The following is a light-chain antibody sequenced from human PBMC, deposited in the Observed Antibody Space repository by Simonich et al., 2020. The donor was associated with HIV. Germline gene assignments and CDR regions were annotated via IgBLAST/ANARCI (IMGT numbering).Light chain of an antibody. CDR3: STWDHSLSAHA. CDR1: SNNVGIYA. CDR2: ANS. Sequence: SALTQKASVSGTVGQKVTLSCTGNSNNVGIYAVGWYQQISHGAPKTVMFANSLPSGIPDRFSASKSGTTASLTISVLQPEDEADYYCSTWDHSLSAHAFGGGTKLTVL. V-gene: IGLV1-36*01. J-gene: IGLJ3*02.